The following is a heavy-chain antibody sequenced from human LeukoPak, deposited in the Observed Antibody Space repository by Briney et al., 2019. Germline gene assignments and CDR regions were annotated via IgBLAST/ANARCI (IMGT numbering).Heavy chain of an antibody. D-gene: IGHD3-10*01. CDR3: AHIPRLLWFGGNFDY. V-gene: IGHV2-5*01. CDR2: IYWNDDK. J-gene: IGHJ4*02. Sequence: SGPTLVNPTQTLTLTCTFSGFSLSTSGVGVGWIRQPPGKALEWLALIYWNDDKRYSPSLKSRLTITKDTSKNQVVLTMTNMDPVDTATYYCAHIPRLLWFGGNFDYWGQGTLVTVSS. CDR1: GFSLSTSGVG.